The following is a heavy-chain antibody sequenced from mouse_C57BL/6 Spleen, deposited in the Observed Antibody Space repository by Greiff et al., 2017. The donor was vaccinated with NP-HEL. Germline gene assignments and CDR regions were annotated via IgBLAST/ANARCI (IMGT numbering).Heavy chain of an antibody. CDR3: ARVLYYDTDSGFAY. CDR1: GFTFSDYG. V-gene: IGHV5-17*01. Sequence: EVKLEESGGGLVKPGGSLKLSCAASGFTFSDYGMHWVRQAPEKGLEWVAYISSGSSTIYYADTVKGRFTISRDNAKNTLFLQMTSLRSEDTAMYYCARVLYYDTDSGFAYWGQGTLVTVSA. J-gene: IGHJ3*01. D-gene: IGHD2-4*01. CDR2: ISSGSSTI.